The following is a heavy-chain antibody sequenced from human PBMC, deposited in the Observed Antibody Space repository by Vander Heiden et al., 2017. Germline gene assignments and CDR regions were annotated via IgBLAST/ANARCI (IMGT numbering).Heavy chain of an antibody. CDR2: ISCNSGSI. CDR3: AKDRGLGQSGFDY. CDR1: GSTFADYA. Sequence: EVQLVQSAGGLVQPGRSLRLSSAASGSTFADYAMHWVRQAPGKGVEWVSGISCNSGSISYADSVKGRFTISRDNTKNSLYLQMNSLRAEDTALYYCAKDRGLGQSGFDYWGQGTLVTVSS. J-gene: IGHJ4*02. V-gene: IGHV3-9*01. D-gene: IGHD3-16*01.